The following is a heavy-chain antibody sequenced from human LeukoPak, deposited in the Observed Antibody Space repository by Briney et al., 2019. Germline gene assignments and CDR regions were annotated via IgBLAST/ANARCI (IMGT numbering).Heavy chain of an antibody. D-gene: IGHD6-19*01. V-gene: IGHV1-2*02. CDR3: AREDSSGSNDY. CDR1: GYTFTGYY. Sequence: ASVKVSCKASGYTFTGYYMHWVRQAPGQAREWMGWINTNSGGTNYAQKFQGRVTMTRDTSISTAYMELSRLRSDDTAVYYCAREDSSGSNDYWGQGTLVTVSS. CDR2: INTNSGGT. J-gene: IGHJ4*02.